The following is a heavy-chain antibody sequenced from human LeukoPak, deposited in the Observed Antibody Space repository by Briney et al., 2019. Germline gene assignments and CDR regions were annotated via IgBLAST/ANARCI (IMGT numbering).Heavy chain of an antibody. D-gene: IGHD1-26*01. CDR3: ARDRVSGSYPDAFDI. CDR1: GFTFSTYA. J-gene: IGHJ3*02. CDR2: IWYDGSNK. Sequence: GGSLRLSCAASGFTFSTYAMHWVRQAPGKGLEWVAVIWYDGSNKYYADSVKGRFTISRDNSKNTLYLQMNSLRAEDTAVYYCARDRVSGSYPDAFDIWGQGTMVTVSS. V-gene: IGHV3-33*08.